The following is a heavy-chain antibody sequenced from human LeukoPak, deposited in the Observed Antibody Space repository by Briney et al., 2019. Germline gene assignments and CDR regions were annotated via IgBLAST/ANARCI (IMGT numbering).Heavy chain of an antibody. J-gene: IGHJ6*03. D-gene: IGHD3-3*01. V-gene: IGHV3-30*01. CDR3: ARGGARIFGGSRYYMDV. CDR1: GFTFSSNA. CDR2: ISDDGNNK. Sequence: GGSLRLSCAASGFTFSSNAMHWVRQAPGKGLEWVTVISDDGNNKYYADSVKDRFTISRDNSRNTLYLQMYSLRSEDTAVYYCARGGARIFGGSRYYMDVWGKGTTVTVSS.